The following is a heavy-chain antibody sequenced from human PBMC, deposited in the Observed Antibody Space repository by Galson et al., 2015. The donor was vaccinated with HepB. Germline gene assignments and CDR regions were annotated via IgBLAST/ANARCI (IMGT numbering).Heavy chain of an antibody. Sequence: SLRLSCAASGFTFSSYGMHWVRQAPSKGLEWVAVISYDGSNKYYADSVKGRFTISRDNSKNTLYLQMNSLRAEDTAVYYCAKEPRGLAVAGGIGGGFDYWGQGTLVTVSS. CDR3: AKEPRGLAVAGGIGGGFDY. J-gene: IGHJ4*02. V-gene: IGHV3-30*18. CDR1: GFTFSSYG. CDR2: ISYDGSNK. D-gene: IGHD6-19*01.